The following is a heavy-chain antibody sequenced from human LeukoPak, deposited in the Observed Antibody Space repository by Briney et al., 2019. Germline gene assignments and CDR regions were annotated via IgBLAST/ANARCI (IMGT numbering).Heavy chain of an antibody. D-gene: IGHD3-22*01. CDR3: AKGYYYDSSGYPFDY. Sequence: PGGSLRLSCAASGFTFDDYAMHWVRQAPGKGLEWVSGISWNSGSIGYADSVKGRFTISRDNAKNSLYLQMNSLRAEDTALYYCAKGYYYDSSGYPFDYWGQEPLVTVSS. V-gene: IGHV3-9*01. CDR2: ISWNSGSI. J-gene: IGHJ4*02. CDR1: GFTFDDYA.